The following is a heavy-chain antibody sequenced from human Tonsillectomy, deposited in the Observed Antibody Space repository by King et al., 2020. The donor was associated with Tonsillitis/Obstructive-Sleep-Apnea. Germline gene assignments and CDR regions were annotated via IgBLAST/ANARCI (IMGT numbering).Heavy chain of an antibody. V-gene: IGHV2-5*02. CDR2: IYWDDDK. CDR3: AHGSDTSTALDY. Sequence: TLKESGPALVKPTQTLTLPCTFSGFSLSNSGVSVGWVRQPPGKALEWLALIYWDDDKRYSPSLKNRLTFTKDTSKNQVVLTMTNMDPVDTATYYCAHGSDTSTALDYWGQGTLVTVSS. D-gene: IGHD5/OR15-5a*01. J-gene: IGHJ4*02. CDR1: GFSLSNSGVS.